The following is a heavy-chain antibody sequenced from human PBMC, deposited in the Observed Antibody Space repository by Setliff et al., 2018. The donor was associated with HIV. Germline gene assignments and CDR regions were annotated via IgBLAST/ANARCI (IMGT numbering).Heavy chain of an antibody. CDR2: ISAYTGHT. Sequence: GASVKVSCKASGYTFTTYGISWVRQAPGHGLEWMGWISAYTGHTDYAPRLLGRVTMTTDTSTSTAYMELRSLTSDDTAVYYCARARLQGIVTAVGPRDNCLDPWGQGTRVTVSS. D-gene: IGHD1-26*01. V-gene: IGHV1-18*01. J-gene: IGHJ5*02. CDR3: ARARLQGIVTAVGPRDNCLDP. CDR1: GYTFTTYG.